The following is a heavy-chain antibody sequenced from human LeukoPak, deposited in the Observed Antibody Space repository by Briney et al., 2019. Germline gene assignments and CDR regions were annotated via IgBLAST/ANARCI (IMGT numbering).Heavy chain of an antibody. D-gene: IGHD6-19*01. Sequence: PGGSLRLSSAASGSTFSNAWMIWLRQAPGKGLEWVSSISNSSNYIYHADSVKGRFTISRDNAKNSLYLQMNSMRAEETAVYYCARDPSSGWYLKGWFDPWGQGTLVTVSS. J-gene: IGHJ5*02. CDR2: ISNSSNYI. V-gene: IGHV3-21*01. CDR1: GSTFSNAW. CDR3: ARDPSSGWYLKGWFDP.